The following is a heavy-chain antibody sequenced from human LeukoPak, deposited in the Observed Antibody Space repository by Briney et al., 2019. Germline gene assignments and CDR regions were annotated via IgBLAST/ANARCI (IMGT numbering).Heavy chain of an antibody. V-gene: IGHV1-46*01. CDR1: GYTFTSYY. Sequence: ASVKVSCKASGYTFTSYYMHWVRQAPGQGLEWMGIINPSGGSTSYAQKFQGRVTMTRDMSTSTVYMELSSLRSEDTAVYYCARVKANDYGDNDAFDIWGQGTMVTVSS. CDR2: INPSGGST. D-gene: IGHD4-23*01. J-gene: IGHJ3*02. CDR3: ARVKANDYGDNDAFDI.